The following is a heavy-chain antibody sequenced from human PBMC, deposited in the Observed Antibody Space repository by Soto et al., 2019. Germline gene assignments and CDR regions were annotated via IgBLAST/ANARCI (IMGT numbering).Heavy chain of an antibody. Sequence: SETLSLTCTVSGASITGSSYSSWIRQPAGKGLEWIGRFSLSGTTNYNPSLRGRVTMSADVSKNQFSLRLTSVTAADTALYYCARGMTPLGAPAWYYFDSWGQGTLVTVSS. J-gene: IGHJ4*02. D-gene: IGHD2-15*01. V-gene: IGHV4-4*07. CDR3: ARGMTPLGAPAWYYFDS. CDR2: FSLSGTT. CDR1: GASITGSSY.